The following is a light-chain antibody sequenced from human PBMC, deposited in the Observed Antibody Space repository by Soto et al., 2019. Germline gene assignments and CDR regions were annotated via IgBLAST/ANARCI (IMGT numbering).Light chain of an antibody. CDR2: EAS. V-gene: IGKV3-11*01. J-gene: IGKJ4*01. CDR1: QSVGNN. CDR3: QQHAHWPLT. Sequence: EIVLTQSPATLSLSPGERATLSCRASQSVGNNLAWYQQKPGQAPGLLFYEASTRATGIPARFSGSGSGTDFTLTISSLEPEDFAVYYCQQHAHWPLTFGGGTKVEIK.